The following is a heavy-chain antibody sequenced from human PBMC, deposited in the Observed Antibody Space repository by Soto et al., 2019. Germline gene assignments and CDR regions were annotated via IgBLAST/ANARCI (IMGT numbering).Heavy chain of an antibody. Sequence: QVQLVQSGAEVKKPGASVRVSCKASGYTFTHFGVSWVRQAPGQGLEWMGWINAYNANTNYEQKFQGRVTMTTDTSTSTAYMDLRSLRSDDTAVYYCARAIAGGHGYTTLDYWGQGTLVTVSS. CDR2: INAYNANT. CDR1: GYTFTHFG. J-gene: IGHJ4*02. CDR3: ARAIAGGHGYTTLDY. V-gene: IGHV1-18*01. D-gene: IGHD5-18*01.